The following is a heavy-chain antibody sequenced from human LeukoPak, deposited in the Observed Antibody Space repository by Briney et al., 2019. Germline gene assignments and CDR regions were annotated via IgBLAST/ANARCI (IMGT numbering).Heavy chain of an antibody. D-gene: IGHD2-2*02. Sequence: GGSLRLSCAASGFTFSNFWMSWVRQAPGKGLEWVANIKQDGSEKYYVDSVKGRFTISRDNSKNTLYLQMNSLRAEDTAVYYCAKRGLYCSSTSCYTGIVYYYGMDVWGQGTTVTVSS. V-gene: IGHV3-7*03. CDR1: GFTFSNFW. CDR2: IKQDGSEK. CDR3: AKRGLYCSSTSCYTGIVYYYGMDV. J-gene: IGHJ6*02.